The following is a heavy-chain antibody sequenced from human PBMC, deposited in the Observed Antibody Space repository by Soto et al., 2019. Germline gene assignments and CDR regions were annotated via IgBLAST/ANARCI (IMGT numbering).Heavy chain of an antibody. CDR2: IYHSGST. Sequence: SETLSLTCAVSGGSISSSNWWSWVRQPPGKGLEWIGEIYHSGSTNYNPSLKSRVTISVDKSKNQFSLKLSSVTAADTAVYYCARAGVVVVPADPGGWFDPWGQGTLVTVSS. CDR3: ARAGVVVVPADPGGWFDP. CDR1: GGSISSSNW. J-gene: IGHJ5*02. D-gene: IGHD2-2*01. V-gene: IGHV4-4*02.